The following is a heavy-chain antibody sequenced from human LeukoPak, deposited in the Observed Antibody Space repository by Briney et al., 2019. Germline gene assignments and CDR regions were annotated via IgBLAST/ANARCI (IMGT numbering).Heavy chain of an antibody. CDR3: ARASFGVAYYYYGMDV. CDR1: GFTVSSNY. Sequence: PGGSLRLSCAASGFTVSSNYMSWVRQAPGKGLEGVSVIYSGGSTYYADSVKGRFTISRDNSKNTLYLQMNSLRAEDTAVYYCARASFGVAYYYYGMDVWGQGTTVTVSS. V-gene: IGHV3-53*01. J-gene: IGHJ6*02. CDR2: IYSGGST. D-gene: IGHD3-3*01.